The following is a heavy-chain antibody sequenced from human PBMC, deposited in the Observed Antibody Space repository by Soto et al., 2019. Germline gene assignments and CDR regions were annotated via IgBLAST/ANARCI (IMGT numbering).Heavy chain of an antibody. V-gene: IGHV5-10-1*01. D-gene: IGHD4-17*01. CDR2: IDPSDSYT. J-gene: IGHJ4*02. Sequence: GESLKISCKGSGYSFTSYWISWVRQMPGKGLEWMGRIDPSDSYTNYSPSFQGHVTISADKSISTAYLQWSSLKASDTAMYYCARRANHDYGEPNFDYWGQGTLVTVSS. CDR1: GYSFTSYW. CDR3: ARRANHDYGEPNFDY.